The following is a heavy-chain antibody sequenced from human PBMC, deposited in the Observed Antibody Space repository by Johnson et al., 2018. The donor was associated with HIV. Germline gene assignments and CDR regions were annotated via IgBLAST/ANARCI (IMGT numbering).Heavy chain of an antibody. CDR1: GFTFSSYW. CDR2: INSDGSST. J-gene: IGHJ3*02. CDR3: ARAEPWDRRHYAFDI. V-gene: IGHV3-74*02. D-gene: IGHD1-1*01. Sequence: VQLVESGGGVVQPGRSLRLSCAASGFTFSSYWMHWVRQGPGKGLVWVSRINSDGSSTRYADSVKGRCAISRDNAKNTLYLQMHSLRAEDTAVYYCARAEPWDRRHYAFDIWGQGTMVTVSS.